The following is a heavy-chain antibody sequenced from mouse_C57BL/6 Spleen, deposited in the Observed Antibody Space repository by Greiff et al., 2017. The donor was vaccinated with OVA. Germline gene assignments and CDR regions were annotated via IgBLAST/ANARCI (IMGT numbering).Heavy chain of an antibody. J-gene: IGHJ2*01. CDR3: ARDTTVSWDY. CDR2: IYPGDGDT. Sequence: QVQLKESGPELVKPGASVKISCKASGYAFSSSWMNWVKQRPGKGLEWIGRIYPGDGDTNYNGKFKGKATLTADKSSSTAYMQLSSLTSEDSAVYFCARDTTVSWDYWGQGTTLTVSS. D-gene: IGHD1-1*01. CDR1: GYAFSSSW. V-gene: IGHV1-82*01.